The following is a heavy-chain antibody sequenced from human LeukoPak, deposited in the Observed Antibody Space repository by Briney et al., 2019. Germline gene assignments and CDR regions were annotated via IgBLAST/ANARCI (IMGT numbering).Heavy chain of an antibody. J-gene: IGHJ6*02. D-gene: IGHD3-9*01. Sequence: PGGSLRLSCAASGFSVSNTYMSWVRQPPGKGLEWIGYIYYSGSTNYNPSLKSRVTISVDTSKNQFSLKLSSVTAADTAVYYCARDNRGRYSYYYYYGMDVWGQGTTVTVSS. CDR2: IYYSGST. CDR3: ARDNRGRYSYYYYYGMDV. V-gene: IGHV4-59*02. CDR1: GFSVSNTY.